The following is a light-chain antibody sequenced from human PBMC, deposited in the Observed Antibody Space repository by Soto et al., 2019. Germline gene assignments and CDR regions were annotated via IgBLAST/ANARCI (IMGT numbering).Light chain of an antibody. V-gene: IGKV3-15*01. Sequence: EIVMTQSPATLSVSPGERATLSCRASQSVSSNLAWYPQKPGQAPRLLIYGASTRATGIPARFSGSRSGTEFTLTISSLQSEDFAVYYCQQYNNWPPWTFGQGTKLEIK. CDR1: QSVSSN. CDR3: QQYNNWPPWT. CDR2: GAS. J-gene: IGKJ2*02.